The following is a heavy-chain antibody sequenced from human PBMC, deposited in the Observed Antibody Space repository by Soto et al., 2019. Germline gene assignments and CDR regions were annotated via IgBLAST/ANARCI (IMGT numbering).Heavy chain of an antibody. J-gene: IGHJ4*02. D-gene: IGHD2-8*01. V-gene: IGHV3-53*01. CDR3: ATAFCTDGSSCGFDY. Sequence: GGSLRLSCAASGFTVSNNYMNWVRQAPGKGLESVSVLYSDGSTHYADSVKGRFTISRDIPKNTLYLQMNSLRVEDTALYYCATAFCTDGSSCGFDYWGQGALVTVSS. CDR2: LYSDGST. CDR1: GFTVSNNY.